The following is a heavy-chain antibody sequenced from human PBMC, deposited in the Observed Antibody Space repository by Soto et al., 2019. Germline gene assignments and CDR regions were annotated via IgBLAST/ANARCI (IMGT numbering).Heavy chain of an antibody. CDR1: GGSISSYY. V-gene: IGHV4-59*01. D-gene: IGHD4-17*01. CDR2: IYYSGST. J-gene: IGHJ6*02. Sequence: SLTCTVSGGSISSYYWSWIRQPPGKGLEWIGYIYYSGSTNYNPSLKSRVTISVDTSKNQFSLKLSSVTAADTAVYYCARDRLDYGDYEGYYGMDVWGQGTTVTVSS. CDR3: ARDRLDYGDYEGYYGMDV.